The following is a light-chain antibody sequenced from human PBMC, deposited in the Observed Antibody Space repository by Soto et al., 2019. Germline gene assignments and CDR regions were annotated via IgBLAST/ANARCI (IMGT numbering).Light chain of an antibody. CDR3: QQYNSYST. CDR1: QSISSW. CDR2: DAS. V-gene: IGKV1-5*01. J-gene: IGKJ1*01. Sequence: DIQMTHSPSTLSASVGDRVTITCRASQSISSWLAWYQQKPGKAPKLLIYDASSLESGVPSRFSGSGSGTEFTLTISSLQPDDFATYYCQQYNSYSTFGQGTKADIK.